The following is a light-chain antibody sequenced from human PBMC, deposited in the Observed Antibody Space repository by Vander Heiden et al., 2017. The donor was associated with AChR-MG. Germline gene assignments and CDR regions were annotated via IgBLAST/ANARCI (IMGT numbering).Light chain of an antibody. CDR3: QQYGSSPLT. CDR1: KSVSSSY. CDR2: GAS. Sequence: EIVLTQSPGTLSLSPGERATLSCRASKSVSSSYLAWYQQKPGQATRLLIYGASSRATGIPDRFSGSGSGTDFTLTISRLEPEDFAVYYCQQYGSSPLTFGGGTKVEIK. V-gene: IGKV3-20*01. J-gene: IGKJ4*01.